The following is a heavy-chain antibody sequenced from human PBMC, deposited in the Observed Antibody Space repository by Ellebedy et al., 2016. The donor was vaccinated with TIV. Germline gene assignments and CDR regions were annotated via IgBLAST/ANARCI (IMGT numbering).Heavy chain of an antibody. J-gene: IGHJ6*02. CDR3: GQRSQSFDYHGLDV. CDR2: LYWNTDR. V-gene: IGHV2-5*01. CDR1: GFSLSTSGVG. Sequence: SGPTLVKPTQTLTLTCTFSGFSLSTSGVGVGWIRQPPGKALEWLVVLYWNTDRRYNPSLRNRLTITTDASRNQVVLSLTNVDPVDTGTYYCGQRSQSFDYHGLDVWGQGTTVTVSS.